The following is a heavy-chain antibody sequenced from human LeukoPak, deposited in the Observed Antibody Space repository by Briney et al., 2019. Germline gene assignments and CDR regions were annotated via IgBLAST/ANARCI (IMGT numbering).Heavy chain of an antibody. V-gene: IGHV3-48*02. D-gene: IGHD5-24*01. Sequence: GGSLRLSCAASGFTFSSYEMNWVRQAPGKGLEWGSDISSSSSTRFYADSVKGRFTISRDNAKNSLYLQINSLRDEDTAVYYCARECRDGYNYGDLDYWGQGTLVTVSS. CDR2: ISSSSSTR. J-gene: IGHJ4*02. CDR1: GFTFSSYE. CDR3: ARECRDGYNYGDLDY.